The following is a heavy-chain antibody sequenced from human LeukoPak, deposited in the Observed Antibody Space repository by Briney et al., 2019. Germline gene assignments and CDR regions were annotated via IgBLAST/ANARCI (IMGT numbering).Heavy chain of an antibody. CDR1: GYSFTSYA. J-gene: IGHJ3*02. D-gene: IGHD3-22*01. Sequence: GASVKVSCKASGYSFTSYAMRWVRQAPGQRLEWMGWINAGNGNTKYSQEFQGRVTITRDTSASTAYMELSSLRSEDMAVYYCARDGGSSGYYKELDAFDIWGQGTMVTVSS. CDR3: ARDGGSSGYYKELDAFDI. V-gene: IGHV1-3*03. CDR2: INAGNGNT.